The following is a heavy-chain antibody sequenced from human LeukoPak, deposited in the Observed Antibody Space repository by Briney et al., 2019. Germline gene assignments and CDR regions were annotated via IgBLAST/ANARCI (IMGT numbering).Heavy chain of an antibody. Sequence: ASVKVSCKASGGTFSSYAISWVRQAPGQGLEWMGGIIPIFGTANYAQKFQGRVTITADKSTGTAYMELSSLRSEDTAVYYCARSVVVVVASYYYYYGMDVWGKGTTVTVSS. CDR2: IIPIFGTA. D-gene: IGHD2-15*01. CDR1: GGTFSSYA. CDR3: ARSVVVVVASYYYYYGMDV. V-gene: IGHV1-69*06. J-gene: IGHJ6*04.